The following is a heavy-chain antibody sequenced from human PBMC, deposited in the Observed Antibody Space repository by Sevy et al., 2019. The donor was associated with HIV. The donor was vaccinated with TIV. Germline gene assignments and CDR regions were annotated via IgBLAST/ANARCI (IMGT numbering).Heavy chain of an antibody. CDR2: ISWDGGST. V-gene: IGHV3-43*01. J-gene: IGHJ3*02. D-gene: IGHD3-9*01. CDR3: AKADWATFDAFDI. CDR1: GFTFDDYT. Sequence: GESLKISCAASGFTFDDYTMHWVRQAPGKGLEWVSLISWDGGSTYYADSVKGRFTISKDNSKNSLYLQMNSLRTEDTALYYCAKADWATFDAFDIWGQGTMVTVSS.